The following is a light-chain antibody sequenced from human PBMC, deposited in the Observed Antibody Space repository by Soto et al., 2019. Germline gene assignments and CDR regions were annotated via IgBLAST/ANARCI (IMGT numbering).Light chain of an antibody. CDR2: LGS. V-gene: IGKV2-28*01. CDR3: MQALQTHRT. CDR1: QSLLHSNGYNY. Sequence: EIVLTQSPLSLPVTPGEPASISCRSSQSLLHSNGYNYLDWYLQKPGQSPQLLIYLGSNRASGVPDRFSGSVSGTDFTLKISRVKSYDVGVYYCMQALQTHRTFGQGTKVDSK. J-gene: IGKJ1*01.